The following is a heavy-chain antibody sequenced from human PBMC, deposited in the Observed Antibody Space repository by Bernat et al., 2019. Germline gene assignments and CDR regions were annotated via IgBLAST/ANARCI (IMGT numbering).Heavy chain of an antibody. D-gene: IGHD1-1*01. J-gene: IGHJ4*02. Sequence: QVQLVESGGGVFQPGSSLRLSCAASGFTFSNYGIHWVRQAPGKGLEWVAVIWYDGSNKYYADSVKGRFTISRDNSKNTVYLQMNSLRAEDTAVYYCARHDSLARGIDHWGQGTLVTVSS. CDR3: ARHDSLARGIDH. CDR2: IWYDGSNK. CDR1: GFTFSNYG. V-gene: IGHV3-33*01.